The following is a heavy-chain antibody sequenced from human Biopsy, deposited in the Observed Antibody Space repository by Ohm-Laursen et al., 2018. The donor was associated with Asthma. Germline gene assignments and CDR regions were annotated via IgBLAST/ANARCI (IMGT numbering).Heavy chain of an antibody. V-gene: IGHV1-3*01. CDR2: ITAGNATT. Sequence: CQAPGPPFLNYAIHWARQAPGQRLDWLGRITAGNATTKYSQKVQGRVTITRDASASTAYMELSSLRSEDTAVYYCARTYYDFLTGQVNDAFAIWGQGTMVTVSS. CDR3: ARTYYDFLTGQVNDAFAI. J-gene: IGHJ3*02. CDR1: GPPFLNYA. D-gene: IGHD3-9*01.